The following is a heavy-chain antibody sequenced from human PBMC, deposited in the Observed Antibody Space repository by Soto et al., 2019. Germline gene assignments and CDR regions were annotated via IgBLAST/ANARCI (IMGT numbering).Heavy chain of an antibody. CDR1: GFTFSSYE. V-gene: IGHV3-48*03. CDR2: ISYSGSTI. J-gene: IGHJ4*02. D-gene: IGHD3-22*01. Sequence: EVQLVESGGGLVQPGGSLRLSCAASGFTFSSYEMNWVRQAPGKGLEWVSYISYSGSTIYYADSVKGRFTISRDNAKNSLYLQMNSLRADDTAVYYCARDYYDGSHYYPACCDYWGQGTLVTVSS. CDR3: ARDYYDGSHYYPACCDY.